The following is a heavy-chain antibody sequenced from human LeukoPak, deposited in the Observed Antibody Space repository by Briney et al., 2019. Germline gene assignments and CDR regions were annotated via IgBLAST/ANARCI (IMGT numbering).Heavy chain of an antibody. J-gene: IGHJ4*02. Sequence: PSETLSLTCTVSGGSISSSSYYWGWIRQPPGKGLEWIGSLYYSGSIYYNPSLKSRVTISVDTSKNQFSLKLSSVTAADTAVYYCARNPYYDSSGFDYWGQGTLVTVSS. CDR2: LYYSGSI. V-gene: IGHV4-39*01. D-gene: IGHD3-22*01. CDR3: ARNPYYDSSGFDY. CDR1: GGSISSSSYY.